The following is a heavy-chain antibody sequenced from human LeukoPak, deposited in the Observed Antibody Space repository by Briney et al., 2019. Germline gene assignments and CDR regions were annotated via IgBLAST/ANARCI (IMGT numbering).Heavy chain of an antibody. CDR3: ARFGGNYYYYYYMDV. Sequence: GGSLRLSCAASGFTFSSYSMNWVRQAPGKGLEWVSYISSSSSIIYYADRVKGRLTIYRDNGKNSLYLQMNSLRAEDTAVYYCARFGGNYYYYYYMDVWGKGTTVTVSS. J-gene: IGHJ6*03. V-gene: IGHV3-48*01. D-gene: IGHD3-10*01. CDR2: ISSSSSII. CDR1: GFTFSSYS.